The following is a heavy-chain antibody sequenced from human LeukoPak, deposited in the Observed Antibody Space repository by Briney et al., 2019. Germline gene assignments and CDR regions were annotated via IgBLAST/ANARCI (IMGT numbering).Heavy chain of an antibody. Sequence: ASVKVSCKASGYTFTSYDINWVRQATGQGLEWMGWMNPNSGNTGYAQKFQGRVTMTRNTSISTAYMELSSLRSEDTAVYYCARGYCSSTSCYLGAEYFQHWGQGTLVTVPS. CDR3: ARGYCSSTSCYLGAEYFQH. J-gene: IGHJ1*01. V-gene: IGHV1-8*01. CDR1: GYTFTSYD. D-gene: IGHD2-2*01. CDR2: MNPNSGNT.